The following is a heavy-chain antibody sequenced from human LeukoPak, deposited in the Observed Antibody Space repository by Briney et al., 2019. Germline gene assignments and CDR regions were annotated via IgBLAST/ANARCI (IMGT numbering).Heavy chain of an antibody. J-gene: IGHJ4*02. Sequence: PGGSLRLSCAASGITLSVYWMSWVRQAPGKGLEWVANIKQDGSEKYYGDSVQGRFTISRDNAKNSLYLQMNSLRAEDTAVYYCARSGSGYFDYWGQGSLVTVPS. V-gene: IGHV3-7*01. CDR1: GITLSVYW. CDR3: ARSGSGYFDY. CDR2: IKQDGSEK.